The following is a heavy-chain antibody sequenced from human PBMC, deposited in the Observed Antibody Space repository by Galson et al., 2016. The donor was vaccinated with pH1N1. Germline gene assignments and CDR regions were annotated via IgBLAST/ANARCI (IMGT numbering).Heavy chain of an antibody. CDR1: GFTFSNYW. D-gene: IGHD3-16*02. CDR3: ARAIGSRSAY. Sequence: SLRLSCAASGFTFSNYWMHWVRQVPGKGLEWVANIKEDGSETYYVDSVRGRFTLSRDNAKNSLYLQMNSLRDEDTALYYCARAIGSRSAYWGQGTLVTVSS. CDR2: IKEDGSET. J-gene: IGHJ4*02. V-gene: IGHV3-7*01.